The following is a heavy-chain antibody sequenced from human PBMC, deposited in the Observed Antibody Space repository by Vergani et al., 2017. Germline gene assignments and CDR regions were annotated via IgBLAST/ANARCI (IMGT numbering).Heavy chain of an antibody. V-gene: IGHV5-51*01. D-gene: IGHD4-17*01. CDR2: IYPGDSDT. CDR3: ARTTTTVTTFNWFDP. CDR1: GYSFTSYW. Sequence: EVQLVQSGAEVKKPGESLTISCKGSGYSFTSYWIGWVRQMPGKGLEWMGIIYPGDSDTRYSPSFQGQVTISADKSIRTAYLQWSSLKASDTAMYYCARTTTTVTTFNWFDPWGQGTLVTVSS. J-gene: IGHJ5*02.